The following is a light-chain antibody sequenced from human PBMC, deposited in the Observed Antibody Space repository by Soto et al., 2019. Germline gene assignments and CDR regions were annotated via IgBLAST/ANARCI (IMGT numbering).Light chain of an antibody. CDR3: QQYSDWPT. Sequence: EIVMTQSPATLSVSPGERATLSCRASQSVSSNLAWYQQTPGQAPRLLIYGASNRATGIPARFSGSGSGTDFTLTISSLQSEDFAVYYCQQYSDWPTFGGGTKVEVK. CDR1: QSVSSN. V-gene: IGKV3D-15*01. CDR2: GAS. J-gene: IGKJ4*01.